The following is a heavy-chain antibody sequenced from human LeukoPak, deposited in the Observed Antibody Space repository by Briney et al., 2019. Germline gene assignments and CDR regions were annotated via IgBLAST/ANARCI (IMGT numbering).Heavy chain of an antibody. CDR3: ARSGYDSSGYFAFDI. CDR1: GGSISSYY. J-gene: IGHJ3*02. V-gene: IGHV4-59*01. D-gene: IGHD3-22*01. CDR2: IYYSGST. Sequence: SETLSLTCTVSGGSISSYYWSWIRQPPGKGLEWIGDIYYSGSTNYNPSLKSRVTISVDTSKNQFSLKLSSVTAADTAVYYCARSGYDSSGYFAFDIWGQGTMVTVSS.